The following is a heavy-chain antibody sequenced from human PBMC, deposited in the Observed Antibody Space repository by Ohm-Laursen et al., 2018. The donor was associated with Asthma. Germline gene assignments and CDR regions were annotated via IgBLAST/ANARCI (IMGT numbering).Heavy chain of an antibody. Sequence: SLRLSCAASGFTFGSYGMHWVRQAPGKGLEWVAIIWYDGSNKYYADSVKGRFTISRDNSKNTLYLQMNSLRAEDTAVYYCAKVDYGFSFDYWGQGTLVTVSS. D-gene: IGHD4-17*01. V-gene: IGHV3-30*02. CDR1: GFTFGSYG. CDR2: IWYDGSNK. CDR3: AKVDYGFSFDY. J-gene: IGHJ4*02.